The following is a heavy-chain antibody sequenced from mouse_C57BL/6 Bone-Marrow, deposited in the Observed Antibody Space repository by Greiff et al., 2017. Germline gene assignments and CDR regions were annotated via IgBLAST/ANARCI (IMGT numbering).Heavy chain of an antibody. J-gene: IGHJ4*01. Sequence: VQLQQSGAELAKPGSSVKLSCKASGSTFTSYWMHWVKQRPGQGLAWIGYINPSSGYTKYNQKFKDKATLTADKSSSTAYMQLSSLTYEDSAVYYCARDFYYGSSYDAMDYWGQGTSVTVSS. CDR3: ARDFYYGSSYDAMDY. D-gene: IGHD1-1*01. V-gene: IGHV1-7*01. CDR1: GSTFTSYW. CDR2: INPSSGYT.